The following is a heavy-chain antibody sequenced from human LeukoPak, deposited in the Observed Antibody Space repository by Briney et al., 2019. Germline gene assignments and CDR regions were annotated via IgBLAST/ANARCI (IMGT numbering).Heavy chain of an antibody. CDR2: IRYNGNNQ. D-gene: IGHD5-18*01. CDR3: ARHLSGITGYTYGRGIDY. Sequence: GGSLRLSCAASGFTFNNYGMHWVRQAPGKGLEWVAFIRYNGNNQYYADSVKGRFTISRDNAKTSLYLQMNSLRAEDTAVYYCARHLSGITGYTYGRGIDYWGQGTLVTVSS. J-gene: IGHJ4*02. CDR1: GFTFNNYG. V-gene: IGHV3-30*02.